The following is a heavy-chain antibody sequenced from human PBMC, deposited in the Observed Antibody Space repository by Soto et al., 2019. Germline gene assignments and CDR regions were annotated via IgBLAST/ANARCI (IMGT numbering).Heavy chain of an antibody. V-gene: IGHV1-3*01. D-gene: IGHD3-22*01. J-gene: IGHJ3*02. CDR2: INAGNGNT. CDR3: AYYYDSSGYYVYAFDI. CDR1: GCTFTSYA. Sequence: VASVKVSCKASGCTFTSYAMHWVRQAPGQRLEWMGWINAGNGNTKYSQEFQGRVTTTRDTSASTAYMELSSLRSEDTAVYYCAYYYDSSGYYVYAFDIWGQGTMVTVSS.